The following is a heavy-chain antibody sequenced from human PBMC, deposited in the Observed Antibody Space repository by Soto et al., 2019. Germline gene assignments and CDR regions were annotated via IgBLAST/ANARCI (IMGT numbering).Heavy chain of an antibody. Sequence: GASVKVSCKASGCTFSSYAISWVRQAPGQGLEWMGIINPSGGSTSYAQKFQGRVTMTRDTSTSTVYMEVSGLRSEDTAVYYCARGGGYCSSTSCSYYYYYGMDVWGQGTTVTVSS. CDR2: INPSGGST. J-gene: IGHJ6*02. CDR3: ARGGGYCSSTSCSYYYYYGMDV. D-gene: IGHD2-2*01. CDR1: GCTFSSYA. V-gene: IGHV1-46*01.